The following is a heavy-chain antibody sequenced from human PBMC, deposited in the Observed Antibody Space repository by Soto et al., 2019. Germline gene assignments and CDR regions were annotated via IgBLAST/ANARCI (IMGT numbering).Heavy chain of an antibody. D-gene: IGHD2-2*01. CDR2: IIPILGIA. CDR3: ARDQDNPPYCSRTSCYLSSSWYFDL. V-gene: IGHV1-69*08. CDR1: GGTFSSYT. J-gene: IGHJ2*01. Sequence: QVQLVQSGAEVKKPGSSVKVSCKASGGTFSSYTISWVRQAPGQGLEWMGRIIPILGIANYAQKFQGRVTITADKSTSTAYMELSSLRSEDTAVYYCARDQDNPPYCSRTSCYLSSSWYFDLWGRGTLVTVSS.